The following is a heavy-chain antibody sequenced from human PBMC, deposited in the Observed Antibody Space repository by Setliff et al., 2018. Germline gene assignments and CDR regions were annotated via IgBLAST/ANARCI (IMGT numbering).Heavy chain of an antibody. Sequence: ASVKVSCKASGYTFTGYYIHWVRQAPGQGLEWMGWINPHSGGTNFPQTFQGGVTMTRDTSISTVYMEVSRLRSDDTAVYFCARDGDILTTYYIYYYYMDVWGKGTTVTVSS. J-gene: IGHJ6*03. CDR3: ARDGDILTTYYIYYYYMDV. CDR1: GYTFTGYY. D-gene: IGHD3-9*01. V-gene: IGHV1-2*02. CDR2: INPHSGGT.